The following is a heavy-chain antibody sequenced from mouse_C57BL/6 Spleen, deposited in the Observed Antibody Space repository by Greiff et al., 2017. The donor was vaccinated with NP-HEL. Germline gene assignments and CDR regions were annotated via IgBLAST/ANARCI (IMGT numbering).Heavy chain of an antibody. CDR3: ARTPRWDLYAMDY. Sequence: QVHVKQSGPELVKPGASVKISCKASGYAFSSSWMNWVKQRPGKGLEWIGRIYPGDGDTNYNGKFKGKATLTADKSSSTAYMQLSSLTSEDSAVYFCARTPRWDLYAMDYWGQGTSVTVSS. V-gene: IGHV1-82*01. CDR2: IYPGDGDT. D-gene: IGHD4-1*01. CDR1: GYAFSSSW. J-gene: IGHJ4*01.